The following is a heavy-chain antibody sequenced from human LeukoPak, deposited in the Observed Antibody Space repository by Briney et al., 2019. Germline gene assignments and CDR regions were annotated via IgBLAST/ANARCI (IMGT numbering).Heavy chain of an antibody. J-gene: IGHJ3*02. CDR3: AREEAYCGGDCYSDDAFDI. D-gene: IGHD2-21*02. Sequence: ASVKASCKASGYTFTSYGISWVRQAPGQGLEWMRWISAYNGNTNYAQKLQGRVTMTTDTSTSTAYMELRSLRSDDTAVYYCAREEAYCGGDCYSDDAFDIWGQGTMVTVSS. V-gene: IGHV1-18*01. CDR2: ISAYNGNT. CDR1: GYTFTSYG.